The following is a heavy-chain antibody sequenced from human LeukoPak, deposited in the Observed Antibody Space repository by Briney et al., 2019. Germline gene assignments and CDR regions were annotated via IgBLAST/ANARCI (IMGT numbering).Heavy chain of an antibody. Sequence: PGGSLRLSCAASGFTFSSYGMNWVRRSPGKGLEWLSYLSNTNMIHYADSVKGRFTISRDNAKNSLYLQMDGLRAEDTAVYYCARRGDTPMIGDYWGQGTLVTVSS. CDR2: LSNTNMI. J-gene: IGHJ4*02. CDR1: GFTFSSYG. V-gene: IGHV3-48*01. CDR3: ARRGDTPMIGDY. D-gene: IGHD5-18*01.